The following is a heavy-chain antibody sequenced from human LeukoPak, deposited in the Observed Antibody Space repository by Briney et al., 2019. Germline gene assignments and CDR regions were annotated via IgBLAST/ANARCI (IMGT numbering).Heavy chain of an antibody. D-gene: IGHD6-13*01. CDR1: GYTFTSYA. V-gene: IGHV7-4-1*02. J-gene: IGHJ5*02. CDR3: AREPPAIAAAGKYNWFDP. Sequence: ASVKVSCKASGYTFTSYAMNWVRQAPGQGLEWMGWINTNTGNPTYAQGFTGRFVFSLDTSVSTAYLQISSLKAEDTAVYYCAREPPAIAAAGKYNWFDPWGQGTLVTVSS. CDR2: INTNTGNP.